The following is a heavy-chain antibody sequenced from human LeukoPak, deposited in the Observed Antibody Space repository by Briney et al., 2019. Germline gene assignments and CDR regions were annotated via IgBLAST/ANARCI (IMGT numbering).Heavy chain of an antibody. CDR1: GFTFSSYN. CDR2: ISSSSSYI. D-gene: IGHD2-2*01. Sequence: GGSLRLSCAASGFTFSSYNMNWVRQAPGKGLEWVSSISSSSSYIYYADSVKGRFAISRDNAKNSLYLQMNSLRAEDTAVYYCARDRDMVVVPAASAWNWFDPWGQGTLVTVSS. J-gene: IGHJ5*02. CDR3: ARDRDMVVVPAASAWNWFDP. V-gene: IGHV3-21*01.